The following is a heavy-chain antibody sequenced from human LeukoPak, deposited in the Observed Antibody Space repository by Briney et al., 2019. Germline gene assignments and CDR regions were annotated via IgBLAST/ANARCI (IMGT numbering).Heavy chain of an antibody. J-gene: IGHJ4*02. CDR2: IIPIFGTA. CDR1: GGTFSSYA. D-gene: IGHD6-19*01. CDR3: ARESSSGWFFDY. Sequence: GASVNVSCKASGGTFSSYAISWVRQAPGQGLEWMGGIIPIFGTANYAQKFQGRVTITADESTSTAYMELSSLRSEDTAVYYCARESSSGWFFDYWGQGTLVTVSS. V-gene: IGHV1-69*13.